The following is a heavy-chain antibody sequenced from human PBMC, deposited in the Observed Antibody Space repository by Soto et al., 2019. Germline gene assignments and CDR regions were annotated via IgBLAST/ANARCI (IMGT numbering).Heavy chain of an antibody. Sequence: ASVKVSCKASGGTFSSYAISWVRQAPGQGLEWMGGIIPIFGTANYAQKFQGRVTITADESTSTAYMELSSLRSEDTAVYYCAPISYSSSWSPPLMSRGGPWGQGTLVTVSS. J-gene: IGHJ5*02. CDR3: APISYSSSWSPPLMSRGGP. CDR1: GGTFSSYA. D-gene: IGHD6-13*01. V-gene: IGHV1-69*13. CDR2: IIPIFGTA.